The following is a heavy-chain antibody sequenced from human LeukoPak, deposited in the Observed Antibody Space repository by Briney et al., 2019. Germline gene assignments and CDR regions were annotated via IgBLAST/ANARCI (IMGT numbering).Heavy chain of an antibody. J-gene: IGHJ4*02. CDR3: ARLWSGYYYLDY. D-gene: IGHD3-3*01. Sequence: GGSLRLSCAASGFTFSIYEMNWVRQAPGKGLEWVSYISGSGTTIYYADSVKGRFTTSRDNAENSLYLQMNSLTAEDTAVYYCARLWSGYYYLDYWGQGTLVTVSS. V-gene: IGHV3-48*03. CDR1: GFTFSIYE. CDR2: ISGSGTTI.